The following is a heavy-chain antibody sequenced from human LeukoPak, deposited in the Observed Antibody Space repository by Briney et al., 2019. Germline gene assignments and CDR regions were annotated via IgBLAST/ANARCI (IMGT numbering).Heavy chain of an antibody. CDR1: GFTFSNAW. J-gene: IGHJ4*02. CDR3: TTINPAGHGRD. Sequence: PGGSLRLSCAASGFTFSNAWMSWVRQAPGKGLEWVGRIKSKTDGGTTDYAAPVKDRFIISRDDSKNTLYLQMNSLKTEDTAVYYCTTINPAGHGRDWGQGTLVTVSS. V-gene: IGHV3-15*01. D-gene: IGHD6-19*01. CDR2: IKSKTDGGTT.